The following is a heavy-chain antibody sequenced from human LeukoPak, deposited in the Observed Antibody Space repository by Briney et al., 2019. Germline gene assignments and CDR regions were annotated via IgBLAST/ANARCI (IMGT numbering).Heavy chain of an antibody. J-gene: IGHJ4*02. CDR2: MSGRGVST. CDR1: GFTFTNYA. Sequence: GGSLRLSCAASGFTFTNYAMSWVRQAPGKGLEWVSGMSGRGVSTYYADSVKGRFTISSDNSKSTLYLQMNNLRAEDTAIYYCAKDCNGGNCYIDYWGQGTLATVAS. D-gene: IGHD2-15*01. CDR3: AKDCNGGNCYIDY. V-gene: IGHV3-23*01.